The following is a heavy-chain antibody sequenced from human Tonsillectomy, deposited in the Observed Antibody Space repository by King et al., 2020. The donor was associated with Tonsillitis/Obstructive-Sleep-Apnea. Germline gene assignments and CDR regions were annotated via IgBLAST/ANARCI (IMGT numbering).Heavy chain of an antibody. CDR3: AHSFYGGLGYYYYYMDV. D-gene: IGHD4-23*01. J-gene: IGHJ6*03. CDR2: IFWDDDK. V-gene: IGHV2-5*02. Sequence: TLKESGPTLVKPTQTLTLTCAFSGFSLSTSGVGVGWIRQPPGKALEWLALIFWDDDKRYSPSLKSRLTITKDTSKNQVVLTMTNMDPVDTATYFCAHSFYGGLGYYYYYMDVWGKGTTVTVSS. CDR1: GFSLSTSGVG.